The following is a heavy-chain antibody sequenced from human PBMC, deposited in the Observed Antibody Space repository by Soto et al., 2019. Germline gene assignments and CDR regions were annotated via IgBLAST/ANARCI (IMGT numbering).Heavy chain of an antibody. CDR3: VGHRYSYGHPNYYYCCMDV. Sequence: QPGGSLRLSCAASGFTFSSYGMHWVRQAPGKGLEWVAVISYDGSNKYYADSVKGRFTISRDNSKNTLYLQMNSLRAEDTAVYYCVGHRYSYGHPNYYYCCMDVWGQGTTVTVSS. J-gene: IGHJ6*02. CDR2: ISYDGSNK. D-gene: IGHD5-18*01. V-gene: IGHV3-30*03. CDR1: GFTFSSYG.